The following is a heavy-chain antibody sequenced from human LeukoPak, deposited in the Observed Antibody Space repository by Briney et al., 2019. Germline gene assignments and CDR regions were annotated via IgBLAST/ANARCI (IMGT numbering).Heavy chain of an antibody. J-gene: IGHJ6*02. Sequence: WGSLRLSCAASGFTLSDYYMSWIRQAPGKGLEWVSYISSSGSTIYYADSVKGRFTISRDNAKNSLYLQMNSLRAEDTAVYYCAGGPDIVVVPAATYGMDVWGQGTTVTVSS. CDR2: ISSSGSTI. CDR3: AGGPDIVVVPAATYGMDV. CDR1: GFTLSDYY. D-gene: IGHD2-2*01. V-gene: IGHV3-11*01.